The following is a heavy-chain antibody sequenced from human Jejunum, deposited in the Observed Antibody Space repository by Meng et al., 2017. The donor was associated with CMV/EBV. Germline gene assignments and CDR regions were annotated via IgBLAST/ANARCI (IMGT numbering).Heavy chain of an antibody. CDR2: IKENGSER. CDR1: SSYW. CDR3: AAHYGSGRPSKYYIYGMDV. V-gene: IGHV3-7*03. Sequence: SSYWRSWGRKATGKGLEWVANIKENGSERFYVDSVKGRFTISRDNGQSSLYLQMSSLRAEDTGLYYCAAHYGSGRPSKYYIYGMDVWGQGTTVTVSS. J-gene: IGHJ6*02. D-gene: IGHD3-10*01.